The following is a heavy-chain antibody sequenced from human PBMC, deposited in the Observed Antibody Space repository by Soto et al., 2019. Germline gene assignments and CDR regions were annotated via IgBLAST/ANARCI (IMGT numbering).Heavy chain of an antibody. V-gene: IGHV2-5*02. CDR2: IYWDDDK. CDR3: AHSPRGYGSGSYFDY. CDR1: GFSLSTSGVG. D-gene: IGHD3-10*01. J-gene: IGHJ4*02. Sequence: QITLKESGPTLVKPTQTLTLTCTFSGFSLSTSGVGVGWIRQPPGKALEWLALIYWDDDKRYSPSLKSGLTITKDPSKNRVVLTRTDMAPVDTATYYCAHSPRGYGSGSYFDYWGQGTLVTVSS.